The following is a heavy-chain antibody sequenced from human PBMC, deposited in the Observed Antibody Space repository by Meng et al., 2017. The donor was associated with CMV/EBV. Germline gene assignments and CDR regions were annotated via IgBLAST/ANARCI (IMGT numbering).Heavy chain of an antibody. D-gene: IGHD2-2*02. CDR1: GFTFSSYS. CDR2: ISSSSSYI. V-gene: IGHV3-21*01. Sequence: GESLKISCAASGFTFSSYSMNWVRQAPGKGLEWVSSISSSSSYIYCADSVKGRFTISRDNTKNSLYLQMNSLRAEDTAVYYCARVPYCSSTSCYKAIYYYYGMDVWGQGTTVTVSS. CDR3: ARVPYCSSTSCYKAIYYYYGMDV. J-gene: IGHJ6*02.